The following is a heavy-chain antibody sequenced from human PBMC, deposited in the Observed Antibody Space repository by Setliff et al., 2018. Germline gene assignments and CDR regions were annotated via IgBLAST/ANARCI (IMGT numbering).Heavy chain of an antibody. CDR1: GFTFSSYA. D-gene: IGHD6-13*01. J-gene: IGHJ6*03. CDR2: ISGSGGST. CDR3: AKVRSSTWSIVYYYMDV. Sequence: GGSLRLSCAASGFTFSSYAMSWVRQAPGKGLEWVSGISGSGGSTYYADSVKGRFTISRDNTKNTLYLQMNSLRAEDTAVYYCAKVRSSTWSIVYYYMDVWGKGTTVTVSS. V-gene: IGHV3-23*01.